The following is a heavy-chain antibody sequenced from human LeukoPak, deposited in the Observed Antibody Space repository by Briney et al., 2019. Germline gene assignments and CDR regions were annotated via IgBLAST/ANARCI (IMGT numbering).Heavy chain of an antibody. D-gene: IGHD6-19*01. J-gene: IGHJ4*02. CDR1: GFTFDNYA. V-gene: IGHV3-9*03. CDR3: AKVRSGWYAFDY. Sequence: GRSLRLSCAASGFTFDNYAMHWVRQAPGKGVEWVSGISWNSGSIGYADSVKGRFTISRDNAKNSLYLQMNSLRAEDMALYYCAKVRSGWYAFDYWGQGTLVTVSS. CDR2: ISWNSGSI.